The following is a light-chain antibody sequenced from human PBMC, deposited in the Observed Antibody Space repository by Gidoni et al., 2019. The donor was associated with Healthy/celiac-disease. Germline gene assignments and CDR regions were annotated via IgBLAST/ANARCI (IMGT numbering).Light chain of an antibody. Sequence: EIVLTPSPGTLSLSPGERATLSCRARQSVSSSYLAWYQQKPGQAPRLLIYGASSRATGIPDRFSGSGSGTDFTLTISRLEPEDFAVYYCQQYGSSPMCSFGQXTKLEIK. J-gene: IGKJ2*04. V-gene: IGKV3-20*01. CDR3: QQYGSSPMCS. CDR2: GAS. CDR1: QSVSSSY.